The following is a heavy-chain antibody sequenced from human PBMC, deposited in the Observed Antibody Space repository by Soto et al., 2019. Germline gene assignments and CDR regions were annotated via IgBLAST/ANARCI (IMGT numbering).Heavy chain of an antibody. CDR1: AYTSTFCG. V-gene: IGHV1-18*01. Sequence: VKVSCKASAYTSTFCGITCVRQAPGQRLEWMGWIRAHNGETKFARKFQDRLTITKDTYKNQVVLTMTNMDPVDTATYYCAHGLVPAATLVYFGFWGQGTLVTVSS. D-gene: IGHD2-2*01. CDR2: IRAHNGET. CDR3: AHGLVPAATLVYFGF. J-gene: IGHJ4*02.